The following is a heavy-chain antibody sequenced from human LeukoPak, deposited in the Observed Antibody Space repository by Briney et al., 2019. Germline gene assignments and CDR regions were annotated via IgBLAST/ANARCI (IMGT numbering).Heavy chain of an antibody. Sequence: GGSLRLSCATSGFTFTDYYMSWIRQAPGKGLEWVSYISVSGTTMYYADSVKGRFTISRDNAKNTLYLQMNSLRAEDTAVYYCIRGIRDYYGVDYWGQGTLVTVSS. CDR3: IRGIRDYYGVDY. J-gene: IGHJ4*02. D-gene: IGHD3-22*01. CDR1: GFTFTDYY. V-gene: IGHV3-11*04. CDR2: ISVSGTTM.